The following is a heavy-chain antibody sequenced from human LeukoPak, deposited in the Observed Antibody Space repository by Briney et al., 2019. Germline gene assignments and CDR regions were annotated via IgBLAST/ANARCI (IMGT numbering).Heavy chain of an antibody. D-gene: IGHD3-3*01. CDR2: IYYSGST. J-gene: IGHJ6*02. CDR1: GGSISSGGYY. Sequence: SQTLSLTCAVSGGSISSGGYYWGWIRQPPGKGLEWIGSIYYSGSTYYNPSLKSRVTISVDTSKNQFSLKLSSVTAADTAVYYCASEKYYDFWSGYRNYYYGMDVWGQGTTVTVSS. V-gene: IGHV4-39*01. CDR3: ASEKYYDFWSGYRNYYYGMDV.